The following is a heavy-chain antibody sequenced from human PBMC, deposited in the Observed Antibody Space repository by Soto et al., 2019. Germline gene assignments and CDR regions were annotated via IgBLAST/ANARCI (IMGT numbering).Heavy chain of an antibody. CDR2: ITPRGFNT. Sequence: DVQLLQSGENLVQPGGSLRLSCAASGITFSDRAMSWVRQAPGKGLEGVSAITPRGFNTYYADSVKGRFTISRDNAEKTLFLQLNSLRAEDTATYYCAASNYHGSGSPFDYWGQGALVTVSS. J-gene: IGHJ4*02. V-gene: IGHV3-23*01. CDR1: GITFSDRA. CDR3: AASNYHGSGSPFDY. D-gene: IGHD3-10*01.